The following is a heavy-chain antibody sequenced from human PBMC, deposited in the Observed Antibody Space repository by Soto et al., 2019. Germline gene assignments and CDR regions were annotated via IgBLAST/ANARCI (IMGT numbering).Heavy chain of an antibody. CDR2: IWYDGGNK. J-gene: IGHJ4*02. Sequence: QVQLVESGGGVVQPGRSLRLSCAASGFNFSSYVMHWVRQAPGKGLEWVAVIWYDGGNKYYADSVKGGFTISRDNSKNTLYLQMNSLRAEDTAVYYCARDGQWLPRDGLRSSYYFDYLGQGTLVTVAS. V-gene: IGHV3-33*01. CDR1: GFNFSSYV. CDR3: ARDGQWLPRDGLRSSYYFDY. D-gene: IGHD6-19*01.